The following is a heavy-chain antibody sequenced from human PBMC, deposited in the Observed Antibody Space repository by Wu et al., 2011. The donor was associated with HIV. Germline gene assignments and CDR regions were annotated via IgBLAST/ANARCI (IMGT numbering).Heavy chain of an antibody. CDR3: ARHLDITVTTVGWFDP. CDR2: IIPMFATA. Sequence: VKKPGSSMKISCKASGGTFSSYAISWVRQAPGQGLEWMGGIIPMFATAKYAQKFQGRVTITTDESTSTAYMELSSLRSEDTAIYYCARHLDITVTTVGWFDPWGQGTLVTVSS. D-gene: IGHD4-17*01. CDR1: GGTFSSYA. V-gene: IGHV1-69*05. J-gene: IGHJ5*02.